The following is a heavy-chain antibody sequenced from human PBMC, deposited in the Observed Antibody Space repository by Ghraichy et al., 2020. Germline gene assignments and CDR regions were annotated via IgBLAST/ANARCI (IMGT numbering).Heavy chain of an antibody. Sequence: SETLSLTCTVSGGSISSGSYYWSWIRQPAGKGLEWIGRIYTSGSTNYNPSLKSRVTISVDTSKNQFSLKLSSVTAANTAVYYCAVNYGSGSYSPWGQGTLVTVSS. CDR2: IYTSGST. V-gene: IGHV4-61*02. D-gene: IGHD3-10*01. CDR1: GGSISSGSYY. J-gene: IGHJ5*02. CDR3: AVNYGSGSYSP.